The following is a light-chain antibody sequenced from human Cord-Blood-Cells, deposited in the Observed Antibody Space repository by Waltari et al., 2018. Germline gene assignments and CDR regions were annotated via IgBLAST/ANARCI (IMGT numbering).Light chain of an antibody. J-gene: IGKJ5*01. V-gene: IGKV3-15*01. Sequence: DIVLTQSPATLSVSPGERAPLSCRARQSVSSNLAWYQQKPGQAPRLLIYGASTRATGIPARFSGSGSGTEFTLTISSLQSEDFAVYYCQQYNNWPPITFGQGTRLEIK. CDR2: GAS. CDR1: QSVSSN. CDR3: QQYNNWPPIT.